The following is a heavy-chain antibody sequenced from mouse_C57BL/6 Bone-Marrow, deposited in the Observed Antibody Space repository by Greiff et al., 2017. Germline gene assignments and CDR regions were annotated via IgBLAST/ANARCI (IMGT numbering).Heavy chain of an antibody. D-gene: IGHD2-2*01. V-gene: IGHV14-4*01. CDR3: TTSGYYWYFDV. J-gene: IGHJ1*03. CDR2: IDPENGDT. Sequence: EVQLQQSGAELVRPGASVKLSCTASGFNIKDDYMHWVKQRPEQGLEWIGWIDPENGDTEYAPKFQGKATITADTSSNTAYLQLSSLTSEDTAVYYCTTSGYYWYFDVWGTGTTVTVSS. CDR1: GFNIKDDY.